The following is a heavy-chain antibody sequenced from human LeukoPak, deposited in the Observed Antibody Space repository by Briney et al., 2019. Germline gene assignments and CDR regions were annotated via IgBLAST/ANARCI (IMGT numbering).Heavy chain of an antibody. J-gene: IGHJ5*02. D-gene: IGHD6-13*01. Sequence: ASVKVSCRASGYTFTDYYMHWVRQAPGQGLEWMRWINPNTGGTNYAQNFQDRVTMTRDTSISTAYMDLSRLTSDDTAVYYCARDVFAGYSTHHRFDPWGQGTLVTVSS. CDR3: ARDVFAGYSTHHRFDP. CDR1: GYTFTDYY. V-gene: IGHV1-2*02. CDR2: INPNTGGT.